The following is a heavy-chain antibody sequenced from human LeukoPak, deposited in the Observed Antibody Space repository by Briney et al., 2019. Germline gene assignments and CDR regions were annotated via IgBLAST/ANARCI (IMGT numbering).Heavy chain of an antibody. Sequence: GRSLRLSCAASGFTFDDYAMHWVRQAPGKGLEWVSGISWNSGSIGYADSVKGRFTISRDNAKNSLYLQMNSLRAEDTALYYCAKDIGRYSGSYSPDYWGQGTLVTVSS. CDR1: GFTFDDYA. D-gene: IGHD1-26*01. CDR2: ISWNSGSI. CDR3: AKDIGRYSGSYSPDY. J-gene: IGHJ4*02. V-gene: IGHV3-9*01.